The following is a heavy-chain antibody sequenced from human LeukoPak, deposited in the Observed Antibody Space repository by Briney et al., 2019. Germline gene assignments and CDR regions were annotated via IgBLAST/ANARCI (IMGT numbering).Heavy chain of an antibody. V-gene: IGHV3-30*14. CDR3: VPRSNGMDV. Sequence: GGSLRLSCEASGFTFSSYPMHWVRQAPGKGLEWVAVISYDGSNKYYADSVKGRLTISRDNSKNTLYLQMYSLRAEDTAVYYCVPRSNGMDVWGQGTTVTVSS. CDR2: ISYDGSNK. J-gene: IGHJ6*02. D-gene: IGHD3-10*01. CDR1: GFTFSSYP.